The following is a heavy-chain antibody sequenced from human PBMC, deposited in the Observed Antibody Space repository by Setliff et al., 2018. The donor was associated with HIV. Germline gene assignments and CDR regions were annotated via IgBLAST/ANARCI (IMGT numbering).Heavy chain of an antibody. CDR2: ISAYNGNT. D-gene: IGHD3-22*01. CDR1: GYTFTSYG. V-gene: IGHV1-18*01. J-gene: IGHJ4*02. CDR3: ARGTYYYDSSGAPLDY. Sequence: EASVKVSCKASGYTFTSYGISWVRQAPGQGLEWMGWISAYNGNTNYAQKLQGRVTMTTDTSTSTAYMELRSLRSDDTAVYYCARGTYYYDSSGAPLDYWGQGTLVTVSS.